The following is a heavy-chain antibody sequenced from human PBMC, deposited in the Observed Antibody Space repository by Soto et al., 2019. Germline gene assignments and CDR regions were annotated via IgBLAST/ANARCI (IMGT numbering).Heavy chain of an antibody. J-gene: IGHJ6*02. D-gene: IGHD6-13*01. CDR3: GRGRAAAVTAHYGMDV. V-gene: IGHV4-59*08. Sequence: SETLSLTCTVSGGSISSYYWSWIRQPPGKGLEWIGYIYYSGSTNYNPSLKSRVTISVDTSKNQFSLKLSSVTAADTAVYYCGRGRAAAVTAHYGMDVWGQGPTVTVPS. CDR2: IYYSGST. CDR1: GGSISSYY.